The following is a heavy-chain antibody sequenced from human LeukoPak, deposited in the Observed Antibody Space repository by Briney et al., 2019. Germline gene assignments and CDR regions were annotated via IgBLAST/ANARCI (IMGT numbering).Heavy chain of an antibody. Sequence: GGSLRLSCAASGFTFSNYAMRWVRQAPGKGLEWVSGISGSGDSTYYADSVKGRFTISRDNSKNTLYLQMNSLRAEDTAVYYCAKQYCSGGSCGNDYWGQGTLVTVSS. J-gene: IGHJ4*02. CDR1: GFTFSNYA. V-gene: IGHV3-23*01. D-gene: IGHD2-15*01. CDR3: AKQYCSGGSCGNDY. CDR2: ISGSGDST.